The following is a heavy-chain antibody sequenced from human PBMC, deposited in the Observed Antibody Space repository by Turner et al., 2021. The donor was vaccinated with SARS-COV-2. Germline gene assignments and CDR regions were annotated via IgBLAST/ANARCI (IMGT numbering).Heavy chain of an antibody. CDR1: GFAFNIYS. Sequence: EVQVVESGGGLVKPGGSLRLSCAASGFAFNIYSMNWVRQAPGKGLEWVSAISSSGKNVYYADSVKGRFTISRDNAKNSLYLQMNSLRAEDTAVYYCARLHTSSWYFDYWGQGTLVTVSS. V-gene: IGHV3-21*04. D-gene: IGHD6-13*01. CDR3: ARLHTSSWYFDY. J-gene: IGHJ4*02. CDR2: ISSSGKNV.